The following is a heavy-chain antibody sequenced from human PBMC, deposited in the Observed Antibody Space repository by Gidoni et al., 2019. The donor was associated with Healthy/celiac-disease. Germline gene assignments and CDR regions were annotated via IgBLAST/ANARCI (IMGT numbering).Heavy chain of an antibody. J-gene: IGHJ4*02. V-gene: IGHV3-9*01. CDR2: ISWNSGSI. CDR1: AFTFDDYA. CDR3: AKDMITRIAVAGPFDY. Sequence: EVQLVESGGGLVQPGRSLRLSCAASAFTFDDYAMHWVRQAPGKGLEWVSGISWNSGSIGYADSVKGRFTISRDNAKNSLYLQMNSLRAEDTALYYCAKDMITRIAVAGPFDYWGQGTLVTVSS. D-gene: IGHD6-19*01.